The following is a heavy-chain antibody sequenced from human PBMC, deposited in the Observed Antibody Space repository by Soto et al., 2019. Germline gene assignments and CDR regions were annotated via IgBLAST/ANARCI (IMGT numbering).Heavy chain of an antibody. CDR2: ITSSGSTI. Sequence: PVGSLRLSCAASGFTFSDYYMSWIRQAPGKGLEWVSYITSSGSTIYYADSVKGRFTISRDNAKNSLYLQMNSLRAEDTAVYYCARETEQWVAADNWGQGTLVTVSS. CDR1: GFTFSDYY. D-gene: IGHD6-19*01. CDR3: ARETEQWVAADN. J-gene: IGHJ4*02. V-gene: IGHV3-11*01.